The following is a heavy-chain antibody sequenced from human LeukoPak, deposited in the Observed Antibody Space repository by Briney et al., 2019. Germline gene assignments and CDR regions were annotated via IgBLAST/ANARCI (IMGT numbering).Heavy chain of an antibody. V-gene: IGHV4-30-2*01. Sequence: SETLSLTCAVSGGSISSGGYSWSWIRQPPGKGLEWIGYIYHSGSTYYDPSLKSRVTISVDRSKNQFSLKLSSVTAADTAVYYCARVLVPANYYDSSGYAFDIWGQGTMVTVSS. D-gene: IGHD3-22*01. CDR1: GGSISSGGYS. J-gene: IGHJ3*02. CDR2: IYHSGST. CDR3: ARVLVPANYYDSSGYAFDI.